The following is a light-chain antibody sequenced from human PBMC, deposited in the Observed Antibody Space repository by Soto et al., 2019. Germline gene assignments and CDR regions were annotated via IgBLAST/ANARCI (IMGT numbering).Light chain of an antibody. CDR2: AAS. CDR1: QSLLHSNGYNY. CDR3: QQSYSTLIT. V-gene: IGKV1-39*01. J-gene: IGKJ5*01. Sequence: MTQSPLSLPVTPGEPASISCRSSQSLLHSNGYNYLDWYQQKPGKAPKLLIYAASSLQSGVPSRFSGSGSGTDFTLTISSLQPEDFATYYCQQSYSTLITFGQGTRLEIK.